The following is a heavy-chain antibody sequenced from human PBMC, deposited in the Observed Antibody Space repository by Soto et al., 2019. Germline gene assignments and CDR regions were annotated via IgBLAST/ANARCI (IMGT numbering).Heavy chain of an antibody. CDR2: ISSSSSYI. Sequence: GGSLRLSCAASGFTFSSYSMNWVRQAPGKGLEWVSSISSSSSYIYYADSVKGRFTISRDNAKKSLYLQMNSLRAEDTAVYYCARASYRSGWQRYYYYGIDVCGQGTPVTVSS. CDR1: GFTFSSYS. V-gene: IGHV3-21*01. CDR3: ARASYRSGWQRYYYYGIDV. D-gene: IGHD6-19*01. J-gene: IGHJ6*02.